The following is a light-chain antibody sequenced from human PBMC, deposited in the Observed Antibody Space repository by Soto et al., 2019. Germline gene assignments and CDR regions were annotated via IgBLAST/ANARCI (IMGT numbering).Light chain of an antibody. CDR1: QSVTSNY. V-gene: IGKV3-20*01. J-gene: IGKJ1*01. CDR3: QQYGSSPGT. CDR2: GAS. Sequence: EIVLTQSPGTLSLSPGERATLSCRASQSVTSNYLAWYQQKPGQAPRLLIFGASIRDTGIPDSFSGSGSGTDFTLTISRLEPEDSAVYYCQQYGSSPGTVGQGTKVDSK.